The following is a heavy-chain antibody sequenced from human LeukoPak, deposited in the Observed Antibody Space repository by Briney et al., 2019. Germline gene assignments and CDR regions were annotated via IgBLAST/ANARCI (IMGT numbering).Heavy chain of an antibody. CDR3: ARTKYYYDSSGYPDAFDI. CDR2: IYSSGST. Sequence: GGSLRLSCVGTGFTVSTNYMNWVRQAPGKGLEWVSVIYSSGSTYYADSVEGRFTISRDNSKNTLYLQMNGLRAEDTAVYYCARTKYYYDSSGYPDAFDIWGQGTMVTVSS. CDR1: GFTVSTNY. D-gene: IGHD3-22*01. V-gene: IGHV3-53*01. J-gene: IGHJ3*02.